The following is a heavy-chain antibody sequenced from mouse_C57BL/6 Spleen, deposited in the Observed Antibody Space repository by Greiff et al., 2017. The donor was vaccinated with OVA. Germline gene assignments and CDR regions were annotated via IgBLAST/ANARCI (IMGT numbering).Heavy chain of an antibody. CDR1: GFTFSDFY. J-gene: IGHJ4*01. Sequence: EVHLVESGGGLVQSGRSLRLSCATSGFTFSDFYMEWVRQAPGKGLEWIAASRNKANDYTTEYSASVKGRFIVSRDTSQSILYLQMNALRAEDTAIYYCARDADDGYYYAMDYWGQGTSVTVSS. D-gene: IGHD2-3*01. V-gene: IGHV7-1*01. CDR2: SRNKANDYTT. CDR3: ARDADDGYYYAMDY.